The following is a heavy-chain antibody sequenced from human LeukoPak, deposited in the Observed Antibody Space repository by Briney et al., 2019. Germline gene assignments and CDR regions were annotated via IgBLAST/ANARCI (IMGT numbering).Heavy chain of an antibody. D-gene: IGHD3-3*01. CDR2: MNPNSGNT. CDR3: ARVPLYYDFWSGYHPYGMDV. CDR1: GYTFTSYD. J-gene: IGHJ6*02. V-gene: IGHV1-8*01. Sequence: ASVKVSCKASGYTFTSYDINWVRQATGQGLEWMGWMNPNSGNTGYAQKFQGRVTMTRNTSISTAYMELSSLRPEDTAVYYCARVPLYYDFWSGYHPYGMDVWGQGTTVTVSS.